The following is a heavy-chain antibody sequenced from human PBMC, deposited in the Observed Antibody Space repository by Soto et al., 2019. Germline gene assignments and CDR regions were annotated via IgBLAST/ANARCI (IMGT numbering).Heavy chain of an antibody. V-gene: IGHV1-69*13. CDR3: AREVLTYYYDGSGYYRGYSDY. CDR2: IILMFGKT. D-gene: IGHD3-22*01. CDR1: GGSFSSYV. J-gene: IGHJ4*02. Sequence: GASVKVSCKASGGSFSSYVISWVRQAPGQGLEWMGGIILMFGKTTYAQKFQGRVTINADESTSTGYMELSSLRSEDTAMYYCAREVLTYYYDGSGYYRGYSDYWGQGTLVTVSS.